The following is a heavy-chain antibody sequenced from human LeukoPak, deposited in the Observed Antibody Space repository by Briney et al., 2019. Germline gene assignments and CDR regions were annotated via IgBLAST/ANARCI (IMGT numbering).Heavy chain of an antibody. CDR2: IYYSGST. J-gene: IGHJ4*02. V-gene: IGHV4-31*03. D-gene: IGHD3-22*01. CDR3: ARVRSRDSSGYRMRFDY. Sequence: PSQTLSLTCTVSGGSISSGGYYWTWIRQHPGKGLEWIGYIYYSGSTYYNPSLKSRVTISVDTSKNQFSLKLSSVTAADTAVYYCARVRSRDSSGYRMRFDYWGQGTLVTVSS. CDR1: GGSISSGGYY.